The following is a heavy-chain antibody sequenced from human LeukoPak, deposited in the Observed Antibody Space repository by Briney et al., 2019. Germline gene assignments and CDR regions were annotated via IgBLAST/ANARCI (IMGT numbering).Heavy chain of an antibody. CDR1: GYTFTGYY. CDR2: VNPNSGGT. Sequence: ASVKVSCKASGYTFTGYYMHWVRQAPGQGLEWMGWVNPNSGGTNYAQKFQGWVTMTRDTSISTAYMELSRLRSDDTAVYYCARGHCSGGTCYVDYWGQGTLVTVSS. D-gene: IGHD2-15*01. CDR3: ARGHCSGGTCYVDY. J-gene: IGHJ4*02. V-gene: IGHV1-2*04.